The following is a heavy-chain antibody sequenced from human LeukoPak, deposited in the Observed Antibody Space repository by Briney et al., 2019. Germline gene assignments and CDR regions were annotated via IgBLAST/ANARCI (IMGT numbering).Heavy chain of an antibody. CDR2: IYYDGST. J-gene: IGHJ5*02. Sequence: SETLSLTCTVSGGSFSITNYYWTLIRQPPGKGLEWIGSIYYDGSTYYYPSLKSRVTISADTSKNQFSLELSSVTAADTAVYFCARHHRGGYTDPWGQGILVTVSS. D-gene: IGHD5-12*01. CDR1: GGSFSITNYY. V-gene: IGHV4-39*01. CDR3: ARHHRGGYTDP.